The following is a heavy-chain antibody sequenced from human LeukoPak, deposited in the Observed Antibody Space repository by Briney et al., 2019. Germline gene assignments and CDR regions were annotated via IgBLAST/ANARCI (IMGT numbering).Heavy chain of an antibody. J-gene: IGHJ6*03. V-gene: IGHV3-23*01. CDR3: AKSGRVSGYDSVNHYMDV. D-gene: IGHD5-12*01. CDR2: ISGSGGST. CDR1: GFTFSSYD. Sequence: GGSLRLSCAASGFTFSSYDMSWVRQAPGKGLEWVSGISGSGGSTYYADSVKGRFTISRDNSKNTLYLQMNSLRAEDTAVYYCAKSGRVSGYDSVNHYMDVWGRGTTVTISS.